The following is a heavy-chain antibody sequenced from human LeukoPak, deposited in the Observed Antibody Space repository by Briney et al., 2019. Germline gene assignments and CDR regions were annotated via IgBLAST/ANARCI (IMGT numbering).Heavy chain of an antibody. J-gene: IGHJ4*02. CDR2: IYHSGST. Sequence: PSETLSLTCTVSGYSISSGYYWGWIRQPPGKGLEWIGSIYHSGSTYYNPSLKSRVTIPVDTSKNQFSLKLSSVTAADTAVYYCARDPYADYWGQGTLVTVSS. CDR1: GYSISSGYY. CDR3: ARDPYADY. V-gene: IGHV4-38-2*02. D-gene: IGHD4-17*01.